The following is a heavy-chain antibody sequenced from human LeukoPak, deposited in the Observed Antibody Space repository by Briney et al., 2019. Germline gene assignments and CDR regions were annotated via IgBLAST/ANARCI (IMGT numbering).Heavy chain of an antibody. V-gene: IGHV1-2*02. CDR2: INPNSGGT. CDR1: GYTFTGYY. CDR3: ARRGRPNNWLDP. D-gene: IGHD3-16*01. Sequence: ASVKVSCKAPGYTFTGYYMHWVRQAPGQGLEWMGWINPNSGGTNYAQKFQGRVTMTRDTSISTAYMELSRLRSDGTAVHYCARRGRPNNWLDPWRQGTLVTVSS. J-gene: IGHJ5*02.